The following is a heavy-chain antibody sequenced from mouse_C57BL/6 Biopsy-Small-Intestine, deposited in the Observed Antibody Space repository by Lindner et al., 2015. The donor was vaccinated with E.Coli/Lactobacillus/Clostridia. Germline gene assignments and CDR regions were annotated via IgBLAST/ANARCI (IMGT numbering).Heavy chain of an antibody. D-gene: IGHD2-4*01. V-gene: IGHV14-2*01. Sequence: VQLQESGAELVRPGASVKLSCTASGFNIKDYYMHWVKQRPEQGLEWIGRIDPEDGDTEYAPKFQGKATITADTSSNTAYLQLSSLTSEDTAVYYCARSDYDRGDYFDYWGQGTTLTVSS. CDR3: ARSDYDRGDYFDY. J-gene: IGHJ2*01. CDR2: IDPEDGDT. CDR1: GFNIKDYY.